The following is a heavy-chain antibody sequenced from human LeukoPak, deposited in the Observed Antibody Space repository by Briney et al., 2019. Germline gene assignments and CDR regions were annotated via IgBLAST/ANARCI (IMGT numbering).Heavy chain of an antibody. D-gene: IGHD3-22*01. Sequence: ASVKVSCKASGYTFTGYYIHWVRQAPGQGLDWVGWINPNSGGTNYAQKFQGRVTLTRDTSISTAYMALSRLRSDDTAMYYCARYSYDSTGYYYGSYYFDYWGQGTLVTVSS. CDR2: INPNSGGT. CDR3: ARYSYDSTGYYYGSYYFDY. CDR1: GYTFTGYY. J-gene: IGHJ4*02. V-gene: IGHV1-2*02.